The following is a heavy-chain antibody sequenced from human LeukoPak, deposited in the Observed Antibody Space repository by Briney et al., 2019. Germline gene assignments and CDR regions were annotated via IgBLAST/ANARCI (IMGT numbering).Heavy chain of an antibody. CDR1: GCASSKEA. CDR2: ISGSGGST. J-gene: IGHJ6*02. D-gene: IGHD2-2*01. V-gene: IGHV3-23*01. Sequence: ALRLYGAASGCASSKEAMKILVHAVSLKLEWVSAISGSGGSTYYADSVKGRFTISRDNSKNTLYLQMNSLRAEDTAVYYCAKDPYCSSTSCYVGYYYYGMDVWGQGTTVTVSS. CDR3: AKDPYCSSTSCYVGYYYYGMDV.